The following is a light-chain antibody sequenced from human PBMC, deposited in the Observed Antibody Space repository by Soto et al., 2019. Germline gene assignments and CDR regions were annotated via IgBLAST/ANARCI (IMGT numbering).Light chain of an antibody. CDR3: QQYGSSGT. Sequence: VLTQSPGTLSLSPGERATLSCRASQSVDGYLAWYQQKPGQAPRLLIYGASNRATGIPDRFSGSGSGTDFTLTISRLEPEDFAVYYCQQYGSSGTFGQGTKVDIK. V-gene: IGKV3-20*01. CDR1: QSVDGY. J-gene: IGKJ1*01. CDR2: GAS.